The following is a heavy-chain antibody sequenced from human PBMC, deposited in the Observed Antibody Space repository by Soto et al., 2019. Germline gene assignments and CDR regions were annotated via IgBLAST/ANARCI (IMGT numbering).Heavy chain of an antibody. CDR3: AAGGHGAFDI. Sequence: QVQLVQSGAEVKKPGSSVKDSCKASGDTFSSYTISWVRQAPGQGLEWMGRIIPILDIANYAQKFQGRVTITADKSTSTAYMELSSLRSEDTAVYYCAAGGHGAFDIWGQGTMVTVSS. CDR1: GDTFSSYT. D-gene: IGHD1-26*01. CDR2: IIPILDIA. J-gene: IGHJ3*02. V-gene: IGHV1-69*02.